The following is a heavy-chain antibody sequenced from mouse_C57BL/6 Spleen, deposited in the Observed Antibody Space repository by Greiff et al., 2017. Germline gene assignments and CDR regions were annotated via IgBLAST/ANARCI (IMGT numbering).Heavy chain of an antibody. V-gene: IGHV1-72*01. CDR2: IDPNSGGT. D-gene: IGHD1-1*01. CDR1: GYTFTSYW. J-gene: IGHJ4*01. Sequence: QVQLQQPGAELVKPGASVKLSCKASGYTFTSYWMHWVKQRPGRGLEWIGRIDPNSGGTKYNEKFKSKATLTVDKPTSTAYMQLSSLTSEDSAVYYCARGYGSSYHYAMDYWGQGTSVTVSS. CDR3: ARGYGSSYHYAMDY.